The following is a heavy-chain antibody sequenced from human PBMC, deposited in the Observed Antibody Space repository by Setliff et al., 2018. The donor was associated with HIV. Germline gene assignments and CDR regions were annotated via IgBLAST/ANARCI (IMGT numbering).Heavy chain of an antibody. Sequence: GGSLRLSCAASGFTFSTYAMNWVRLRPGKGLEWVASISGSGTYTHYADSVRGRFTVSRDNAKNSLWLQLDSLRAEDTAIYYCTRDPRPMDVWGKGTTVTVSS. V-gene: IGHV3-21*04. CDR2: ISGSGTYT. CDR3: TRDPRPMDV. J-gene: IGHJ6*04. CDR1: GFTFSTYA.